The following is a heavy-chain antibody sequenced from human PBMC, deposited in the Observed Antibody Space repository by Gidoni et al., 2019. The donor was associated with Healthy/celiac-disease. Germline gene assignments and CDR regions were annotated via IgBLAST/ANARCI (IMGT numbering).Heavy chain of an antibody. CDR2: IYSGGST. V-gene: IGHV3-66*02. D-gene: IGHD1-1*01. CDR1: GFTVSSNY. J-gene: IGHJ4*02. Sequence: EVQLVESGGGLVQPGWSLRLSCAASGFTVSSNYMRWVRQAPGKGLEWVSVIYSGGSTYYADSVKGRFNISRDNSKNTLYRQMNSLRAEDTAVYYCASLGGTWEDYWGQGTLVTVSS. CDR3: ASLGGTWEDY.